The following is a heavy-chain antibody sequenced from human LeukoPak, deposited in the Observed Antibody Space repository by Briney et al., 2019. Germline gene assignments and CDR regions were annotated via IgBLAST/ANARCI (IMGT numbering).Heavy chain of an antibody. CDR2: INHSGST. J-gene: IGHJ3*02. Sequence: SETLSLTCAVYGGSFSGYYWSWIRQPPGKGLEWIGEINHSGSTNYNPSLKSRVTISVDTSKNQFSLKLSSVTAADTAVYYCARAAVIAAAGDDAFDIWGQGTMVTVSS. CDR3: ARAAVIAAAGDDAFDI. V-gene: IGHV4-34*01. D-gene: IGHD6-13*01. CDR1: GGSFSGYY.